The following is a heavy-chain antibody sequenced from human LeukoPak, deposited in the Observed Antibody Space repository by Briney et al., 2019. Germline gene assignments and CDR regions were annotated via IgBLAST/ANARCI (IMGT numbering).Heavy chain of an antibody. CDR2: LRGDGET. J-gene: IGHJ4*02. V-gene: IGHV3-23*01. CDR1: GFTSSNYA. D-gene: IGHD1-1*01. Sequence: GGSLRLSCAAYGFTSSNYAMSWVRPAPARGLEWVSSLRGDGETFYADSVKGRFTLSRDESRNTVFLQLNSLRVEDTAVYFCANASWVSNADAVLWGQGTLVTVSS. CDR3: ANASWVSNADAVL.